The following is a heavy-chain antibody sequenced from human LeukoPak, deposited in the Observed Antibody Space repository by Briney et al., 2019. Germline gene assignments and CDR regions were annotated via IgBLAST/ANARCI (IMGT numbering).Heavy chain of an antibody. V-gene: IGHV4-39*02. CDR1: GGSISSSSSY. D-gene: IGHD1-26*01. J-gene: IGHJ3*02. CDR2: IYYSGST. Sequence: PSETLSLTCTVSGGSISSSSSYWGWIRQPPGKGLQWIGSIYYSGSTFYTPSLKGRVTISVDTSKNYFSLKLSSVTAADTAVYYCARVMARGWELSHSAFDIWGQGTMVTVSS. CDR3: ARVMARGWELSHSAFDI.